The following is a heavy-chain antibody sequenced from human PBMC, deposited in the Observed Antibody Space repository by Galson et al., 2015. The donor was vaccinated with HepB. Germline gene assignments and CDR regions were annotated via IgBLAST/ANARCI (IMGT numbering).Heavy chain of an antibody. Sequence: SVKVSCKSSGFTFTSSAMQWVRQARGQRLEWIGWIVVGSGNTNYAQKLQERVTITRDMSTSTAYMELSSLRSEDTAEYYCAAENLGGHSTSLESGAFDIWGQGTMVTVSS. V-gene: IGHV1-58*02. J-gene: IGHJ3*02. D-gene: IGHD2/OR15-2a*01. CDR3: AAENLGGHSTSLESGAFDI. CDR2: IVVGSGNT. CDR1: GFTFTSSA.